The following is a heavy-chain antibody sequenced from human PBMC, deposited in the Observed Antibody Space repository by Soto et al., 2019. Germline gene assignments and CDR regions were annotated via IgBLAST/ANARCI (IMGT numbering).Heavy chain of an antibody. Sequence: SGPTLVNPTQTLTLTCSFSGFSLTTSGVGVGWIRQPPGKALEWLAHIYWSGDEHYRPSLKSRLSITKDASKNQVVLTMTNMDPVDTATYYWARGVATRPVFAFDVWGQGRMVTVSS. D-gene: IGHD6-6*01. CDR3: ARGVATRPVFAFDV. CDR2: IYWSGDE. CDR1: GFSLTTSGVG. J-gene: IGHJ3*01. V-gene: IGHV2-5*01.